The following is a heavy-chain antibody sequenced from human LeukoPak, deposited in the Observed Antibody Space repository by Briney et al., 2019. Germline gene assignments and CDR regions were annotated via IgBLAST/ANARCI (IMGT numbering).Heavy chain of an antibody. V-gene: IGHV4-38-2*02. J-gene: IGHJ5*01. CDR3: ARGSPKHDS. CDR2: IYHSGST. CDR1: GYSIGSGYY. Sequence: SETLSLTCTVSGYSIGSGYYWGWIRQPPGKGLEWIGSIYHSGSTYYNPSLKNRLIISVDTSKNQFSLNLKSVTAADTAVYYCARGSPKHDSWGQGTQVTVSS.